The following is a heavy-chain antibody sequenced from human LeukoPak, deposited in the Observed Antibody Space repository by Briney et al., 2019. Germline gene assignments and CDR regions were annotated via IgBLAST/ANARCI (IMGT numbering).Heavy chain of an antibody. Sequence: GGSLRLSCAASGFXFSSYWIHWVRQAPGKGLVWVSRINSDGSSTSYADSVKGRFTISRDNAKNTLYLQMNSLRAEDTAVYYCARGPVAGTIDYWGQGTLVTVSS. CDR3: ARGPVAGTIDY. CDR1: GFXFSSYW. D-gene: IGHD6-19*01. J-gene: IGHJ4*02. CDR2: INSDGSST. V-gene: IGHV3-74*01.